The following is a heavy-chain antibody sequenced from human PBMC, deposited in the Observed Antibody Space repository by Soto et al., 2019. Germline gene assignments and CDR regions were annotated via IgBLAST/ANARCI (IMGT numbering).Heavy chain of an antibody. D-gene: IGHD1-26*01. Sequence: QVQLQESGPGLVKTSQTLSLTCSVSGGSFSSDSFIWSWVRQFPGKGLEWIGYINYSGTTYYNPSLRSRITMSVDTSKNQSSLNLSSVTAADTAVYYCARDHKWDGMDVWGQGTTVTVSS. J-gene: IGHJ6*02. CDR1: GGSFSSDSFI. CDR2: INYSGTT. CDR3: ARDHKWDGMDV. V-gene: IGHV4-31*03.